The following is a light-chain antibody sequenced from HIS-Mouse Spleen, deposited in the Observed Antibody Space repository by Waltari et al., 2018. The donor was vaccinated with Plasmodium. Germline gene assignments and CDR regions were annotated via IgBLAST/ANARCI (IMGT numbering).Light chain of an antibody. Sequence: SYELTQPPSVSVSPGQKDSITCSGDILGEKYACWYQQKPGQSPVLVIDQDSKRPSGIPERFSGSNSGNTATLTISGTQAMDEADYYCQAWDSSTVVFGGGTKLTVL. V-gene: IGLV3-1*01. CDR1: ILGEKY. CDR3: QAWDSSTVV. CDR2: QDS. J-gene: IGLJ2*01.